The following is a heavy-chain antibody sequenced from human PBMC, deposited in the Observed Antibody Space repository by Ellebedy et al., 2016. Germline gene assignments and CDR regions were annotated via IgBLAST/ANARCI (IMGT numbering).Heavy chain of an antibody. J-gene: IGHJ4*02. Sequence: GGSLRLSCAASGFTVSSNYMSWFRQAPGKGLEWVGFIRSKAYGGTTEYAASVKGRFTISRDDSKSIAYLQMNSLKTEDTAVYYCTRDRPGYSYGYLPLYWGQGTLVTVSS. D-gene: IGHD5-18*01. CDR2: IRSKAYGGTT. CDR1: GFTVSSNY. V-gene: IGHV3-49*03. CDR3: TRDRPGYSYGYLPLY.